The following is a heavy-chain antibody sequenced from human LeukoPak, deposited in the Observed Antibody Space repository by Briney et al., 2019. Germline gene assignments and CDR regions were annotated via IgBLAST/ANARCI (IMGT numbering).Heavy chain of an antibody. J-gene: IGHJ4*02. D-gene: IGHD2-2*01. Sequence: PGGSLRLSCAASGFTVSSNYMSWVRQAPGKGLEWVSVIYSGGSTYYADSVRGRFTISRDNSKNTLYLQMNSLRAEDTAVYYCARAVVVPARYYFDYWGQGTLVTVSS. CDR2: IYSGGST. CDR1: GFTVSSNY. CDR3: ARAVVVPARYYFDY. V-gene: IGHV3-53*01.